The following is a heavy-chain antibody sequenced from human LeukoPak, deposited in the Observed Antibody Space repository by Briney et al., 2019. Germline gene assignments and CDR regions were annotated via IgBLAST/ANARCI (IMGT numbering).Heavy chain of an antibody. Sequence: SETLSLTCAVSGGSISSSNWWSCVRQPPGKGLEWIGEIYYSGSTYYNPSLKSRVTISVDTSKNQFSLKLSSVTAADTAVYYCARGVVAAPPTLDYWGQGTLVTVSS. V-gene: IGHV4-4*02. J-gene: IGHJ4*02. CDR1: GGSISSSNW. CDR3: ARGVVAAPPTLDY. CDR2: IYYSGST. D-gene: IGHD2-15*01.